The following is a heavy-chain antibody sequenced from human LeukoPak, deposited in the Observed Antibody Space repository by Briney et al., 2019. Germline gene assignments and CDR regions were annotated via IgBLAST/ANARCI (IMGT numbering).Heavy chain of an antibody. CDR2: ISYDGSNK. CDR1: GFTFSDSG. Sequence: GGSLRLSCAASGFTFSDSGMHWVRQAPGKGLEWVAVISYDGSNKYYADSVKGRFTISRDNSKNTLYLQMNSLRAEDTAVYYCAREPSYSNYRAGRRPIDYWGQGTLVTVSS. V-gene: IGHV3-30*03. J-gene: IGHJ4*02. CDR3: AREPSYSNYRAGRRPIDY. D-gene: IGHD4-11*01.